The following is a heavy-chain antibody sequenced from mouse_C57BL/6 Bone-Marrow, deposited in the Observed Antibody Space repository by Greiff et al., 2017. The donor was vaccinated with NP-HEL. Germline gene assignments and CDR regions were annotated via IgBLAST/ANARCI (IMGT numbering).Heavy chain of an antibody. CDR1: GYTFTTYP. Sequence: VQLQQSGAELVKPGASLTMSCKASGYTFTTYPIGWVKQNHGKSLEWIGNFHPYNDATAYNEKSKNKATLTVEKSYSTVYLEHSRLTSDDSSVYYCARGGNYWYYFDYWGQGTTLTGSS. CDR3: ARGGNYWYYFDY. V-gene: IGHV1-47*01. D-gene: IGHD2-1*01. J-gene: IGHJ2*01. CDR2: FHPYNDAT.